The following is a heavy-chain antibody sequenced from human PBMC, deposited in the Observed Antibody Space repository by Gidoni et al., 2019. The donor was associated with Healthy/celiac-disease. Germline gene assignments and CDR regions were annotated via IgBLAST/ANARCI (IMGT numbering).Heavy chain of an antibody. Sequence: QVQLQQWGAGLLKPSETLSLTCAVYGGSFSGYYWSWIRQPPGKGLEWIGEINHSGSTNYNPSLKSRVTISVDTSKNQFSLKLSSVTAADTAVYYCARGSGYSSGWYGRSLAYWGQGTLVTVSS. CDR2: INHSGST. V-gene: IGHV4-34*01. CDR3: ARGSGYSSGWYGRSLAY. J-gene: IGHJ4*02. D-gene: IGHD6-19*01. CDR1: GGSFSGYY.